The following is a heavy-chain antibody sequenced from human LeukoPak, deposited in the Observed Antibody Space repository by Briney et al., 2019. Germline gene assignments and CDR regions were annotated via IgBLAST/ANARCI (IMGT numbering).Heavy chain of an antibody. CDR1: GVSISSYY. J-gene: IGHJ4*02. D-gene: IGHD3-22*01. CDR2: IYYSGST. V-gene: IGHV4-59*01. Sequence: SETLSLTCTVSGVSISSYYWSWIRQPPGKGLEWIGYIYYSGSTNYNPSLKSRVTISVDTSKNQFSLKLSSVTAADTAVYYCARARYDSSGYYYRWFDYWGQGTLVTVSS. CDR3: ARARYDSSGYYYRWFDY.